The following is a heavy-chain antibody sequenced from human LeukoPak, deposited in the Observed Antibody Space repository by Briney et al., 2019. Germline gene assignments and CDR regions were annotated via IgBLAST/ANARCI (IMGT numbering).Heavy chain of an antibody. J-gene: IGHJ4*02. CDR2: INPNSGGT. D-gene: IGHD6-13*01. V-gene: IGHV1-2*02. Sequence: ASVEVSCKASGYTFTGYYMHWVRQAPGQGLEWMGWINPNSGGTNYAQKFQGRVTMTRDTSISTAYMELSRLRSDDTAVYYCARAVYSSSWENFDYWGQGTLVTVSS. CDR3: ARAVYSSSWENFDY. CDR1: GYTFTGYY.